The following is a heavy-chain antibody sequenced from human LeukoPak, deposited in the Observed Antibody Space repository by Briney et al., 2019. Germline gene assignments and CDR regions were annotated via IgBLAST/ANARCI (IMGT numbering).Heavy chain of an antibody. CDR3: ARAVRGGSHFDY. Sequence: SETLSLTCTVSGGPISSSSYHWGWIRQSPGKGLEWIGSIYYGGSTYYNPSLKSRVTISVDTSKNQFSLKLSSVSAADTAVYYCARAVRGGSHFDYWGQGTLVTVSS. J-gene: IGHJ4*02. D-gene: IGHD3-10*02. V-gene: IGHV4-39*07. CDR2: IYYGGST. CDR1: GGPISSSSYH.